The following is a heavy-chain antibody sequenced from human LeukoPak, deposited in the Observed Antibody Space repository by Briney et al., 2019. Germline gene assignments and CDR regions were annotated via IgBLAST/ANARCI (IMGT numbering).Heavy chain of an antibody. CDR1: GVSISSSNSY. CDR3: ARTEESGDSYRYFGYYYYMDV. Sequence: PSETLSLTCTVSGVSISSSNSYWGWIRQPPGKGLEWIGYIYYSGSTHYNPSLKSRVTISVDTSKNQFSLKLSSVTAADTAVYYCARTEESGDSYRYFGYYYYMDVWGKGTTVTVSS. D-gene: IGHD5-18*01. J-gene: IGHJ6*03. CDR2: IYYSGST. V-gene: IGHV4-61*05.